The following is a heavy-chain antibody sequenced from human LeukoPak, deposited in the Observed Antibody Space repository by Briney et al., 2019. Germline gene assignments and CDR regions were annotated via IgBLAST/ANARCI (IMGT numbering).Heavy chain of an antibody. D-gene: IGHD2/OR15-2a*01. CDR3: ARVGLSYSRPFDY. J-gene: IGHJ4*02. Sequence: ASVKVSCKASGGTFSSYAISWVRQAPGQGLEWMGGIIPIFGTANYAQKFQGRVTITADESTSTAYTELSSLRSEDTAVYYCARVGLSYSRPFDYWGQGTLVTVSS. V-gene: IGHV1-69*13. CDR2: IIPIFGTA. CDR1: GGTFSSYA.